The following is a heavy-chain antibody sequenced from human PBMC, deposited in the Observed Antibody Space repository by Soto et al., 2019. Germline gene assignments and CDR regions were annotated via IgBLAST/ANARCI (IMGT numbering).Heavy chain of an antibody. D-gene: IGHD3-22*01. CDR2: ISYDGSNK. CDR3: ARDRYDSSGYYRGYYYGMDV. J-gene: IGHJ6*02. V-gene: IGHV3-30-3*01. Sequence: PVGAQRRSCAPSGVTSISYAMHWIRQAPVTVLEWVAVISYDGSNKYYADSVKGRFTISRDNSKNTLYLQMNSLRAEDTAVYYCARDRYDSSGYYRGYYYGMDVWGQGTTVTVSS. CDR1: GVTSISYA.